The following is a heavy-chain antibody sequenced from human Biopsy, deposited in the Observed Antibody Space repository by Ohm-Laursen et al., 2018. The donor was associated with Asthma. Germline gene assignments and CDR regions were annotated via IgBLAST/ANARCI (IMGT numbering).Heavy chain of an antibody. CDR1: GFAFRSYA. CDR2: ISYDGSIT. Sequence: SLRLSCSASGFAFRSYAMNWVRQAPGKGLEWVAVISYDGSITHYADSVKGRFTISRDNSKNTVYLDISSLRIEDTAVFYCGIVVAANPFQGDCWGQGTLVTVSS. CDR3: GIVVAANPFQGDC. J-gene: IGHJ4*02. D-gene: IGHD2-15*01. V-gene: IGHV3-30*03.